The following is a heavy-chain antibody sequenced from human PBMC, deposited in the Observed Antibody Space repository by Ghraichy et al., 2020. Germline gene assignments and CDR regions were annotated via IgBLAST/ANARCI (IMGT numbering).Heavy chain of an antibody. D-gene: IGHD3-3*01. Sequence: SETLSLTCTVSGGSISSYYWSWIRQPPGKGLEWIGYIYYSGTTNYNPSLKSRVTISVDTSKNQFSLKLSSVTAADTAVYYCARHPGVTIFGVVTGSFDTWGQGTLVTVSS. CDR2: IYYSGTT. V-gene: IGHV4-59*08. CDR1: GGSISSYY. CDR3: ARHPGVTIFGVVTGSFDT. J-gene: IGHJ5*02.